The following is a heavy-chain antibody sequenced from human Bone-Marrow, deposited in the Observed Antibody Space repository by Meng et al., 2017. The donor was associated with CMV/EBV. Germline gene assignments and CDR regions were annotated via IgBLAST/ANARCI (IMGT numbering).Heavy chain of an antibody. D-gene: IGHD3-22*01. CDR2: IIPIFGTA. CDR1: GGTFSSYA. Sequence: SVKVSCKASGGTFSSYAISWVRQAHGQGLEWMGGIIPIFGTANYAQKFQGRVTITTDESTSTAYMELSSLRSEDTAVYYCARGRGSSGYFDHWGQGTLVTVSS. CDR3: ARGRGSSGYFDH. V-gene: IGHV1-69*05. J-gene: IGHJ4*02.